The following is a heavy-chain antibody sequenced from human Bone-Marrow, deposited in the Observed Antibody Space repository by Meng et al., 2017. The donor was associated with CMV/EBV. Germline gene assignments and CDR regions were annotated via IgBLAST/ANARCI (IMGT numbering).Heavy chain of an antibody. CDR2: ISSSGSTI. CDR3: ARHDYVWGSYRLYYGMDV. V-gene: IGHV3-48*03. CDR1: GFTFSSYE. J-gene: IGHJ6*02. Sequence: GESLKISCAASGFTFSSYEMNWVRQAPGKGLEWVSYISSSGSTIYYADSVKGRFTISRDNAKNSLYLQMNSLRAEDTAVYYCARHDYVWGSYRLYYGMDVWAQGTTVTVSS. D-gene: IGHD3-16*02.